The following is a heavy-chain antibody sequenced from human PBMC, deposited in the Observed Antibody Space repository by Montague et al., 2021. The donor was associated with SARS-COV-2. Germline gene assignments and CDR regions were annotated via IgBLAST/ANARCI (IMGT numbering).Heavy chain of an antibody. J-gene: IGHJ4*02. CDR3: ARLGDMAIILPVH. Sequence: SETLSLTCTVSGDSLHRSAYYWGWFRRPPGKGLGWVASVYYGTTTYNRSLKSGVITSVDTSTNQFSLELYSVTAADTAVYFCARLGDMAIILPVHWGQGTWVTVSS. CDR1: GDSLHRSAYY. CDR2: VYYGTT. V-gene: IGHV4-39*01. D-gene: IGHD3-16*01.